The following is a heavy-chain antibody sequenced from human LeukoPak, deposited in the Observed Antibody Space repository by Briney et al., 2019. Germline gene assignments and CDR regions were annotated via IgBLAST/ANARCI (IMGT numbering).Heavy chain of an antibody. CDR2: INGGGYNT. D-gene: IGHD6-13*01. J-gene: IGHJ4*02. CDR1: GFTFNNYV. Sequence: GGSLRLSCAASGFTFNNYVMSWVRQAPGKGLEWVSPINGGGYNTYYADSVKGRFTISRDNSKNTLSLQVNTLRAEDTAVYYCARASGIYGSGWYFDYWGQGTLVTVSS. CDR3: ARASGIYGSGWYFDY. V-gene: IGHV3-23*01.